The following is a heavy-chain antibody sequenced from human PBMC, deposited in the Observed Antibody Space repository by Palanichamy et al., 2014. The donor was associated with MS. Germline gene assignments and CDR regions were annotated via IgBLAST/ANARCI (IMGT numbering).Heavy chain of an antibody. CDR2: T. Sequence: TYYADSVKGRFTISRDNSKNTLYLQMNSLRAEDTAVYYCAKGRKMTTVTTFFDYWGQGTLVTVSS. D-gene: IGHD4-17*01. CDR3: AKGRKMTTVTTFFDY. V-gene: IGHV3-23*01. J-gene: IGHJ4*02.